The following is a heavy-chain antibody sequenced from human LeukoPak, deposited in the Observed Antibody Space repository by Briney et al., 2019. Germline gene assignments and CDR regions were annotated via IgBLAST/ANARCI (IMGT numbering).Heavy chain of an antibody. CDR1: GYTFTSYD. V-gene: IGHV1-8*01. J-gene: IGHJ5*02. CDR3: ARAGRVAPFVVNWFDP. CDR2: MNPNSGNT. Sequence: ASVRVSCKASGYTFTSYDINWVRQATGQGLEWMGWMNPNSGNTGYAQKFQGRVTMARNTSISTAYMELSSLRSEDTAVYYCARAGRVAPFVVNWFDPWGQGTLVTVSS. D-gene: IGHD5-12*01.